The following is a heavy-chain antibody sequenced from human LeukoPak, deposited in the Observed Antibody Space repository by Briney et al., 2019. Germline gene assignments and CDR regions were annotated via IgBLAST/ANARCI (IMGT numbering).Heavy chain of an antibody. CDR3: TTYSSGWVDIDY. Sequence: GGSLRLSCAASGFTFSNAWMSWVRQAPGKGLEWVGRIKSKTDGGTTDYAAPVKGRFTISRDDSKNTLYLQMNSLKTEDTAVYYCTTYSSGWVDIDYWGQGTLVTVSS. CDR1: GFTFSNAW. D-gene: IGHD6-19*01. J-gene: IGHJ4*02. CDR2: IKSKTDGGTT. V-gene: IGHV3-15*01.